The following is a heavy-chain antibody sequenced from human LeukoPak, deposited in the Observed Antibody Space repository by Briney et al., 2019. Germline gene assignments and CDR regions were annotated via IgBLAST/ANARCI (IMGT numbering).Heavy chain of an antibody. Sequence: GESLKISCKASGYSLTSYWIGWVRQMPGKGLEWMGIIYPADSDTSYSPSFQGQVTISADKSISTAYLQWSSLKASDTAMYYCARQGFHGDYYFDYWGQGTLVTVSS. CDR3: ARQGFHGDYYFDY. D-gene: IGHD2-21*02. J-gene: IGHJ4*02. V-gene: IGHV5-51*01. CDR1: GYSLTSYW. CDR2: IYPADSDT.